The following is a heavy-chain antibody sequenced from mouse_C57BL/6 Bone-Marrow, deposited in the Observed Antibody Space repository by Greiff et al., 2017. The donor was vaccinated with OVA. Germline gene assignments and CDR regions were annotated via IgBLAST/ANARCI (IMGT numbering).Heavy chain of an antibody. CDR2: IYPGSGST. CDR3: ARFVTAVVAGAMDY. CDR1: GYTFTSYW. Sequence: VQLQQPGAELVKPGASVKMSCKASGYTFTSYWITWVKQRPGQGLEWIGDIYPGSGSTNYNETFKSKATLTVDTSSSTAYMQLSSLTSEDSAVYYCARFVTAVVAGAMDYWGQGTSVTVSS. J-gene: IGHJ4*01. V-gene: IGHV1-55*01. D-gene: IGHD1-1*01.